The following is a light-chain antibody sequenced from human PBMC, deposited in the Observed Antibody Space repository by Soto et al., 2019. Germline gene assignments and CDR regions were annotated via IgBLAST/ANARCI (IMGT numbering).Light chain of an antibody. CDR2: SAS. CDR1: QSVSSSY. Sequence: EIVLTQSPGTLSLSPGERATLSCRASQSVSSSYLAWYQQKPGQAPRLLIHSASIRATGVPARFSGSRSGAEFTLTISSLQSEDFAVYYCQHYVTWPLTFGGGTKVDIK. J-gene: IGKJ4*01. CDR3: QHYVTWPLT. V-gene: IGKV3-20*01.